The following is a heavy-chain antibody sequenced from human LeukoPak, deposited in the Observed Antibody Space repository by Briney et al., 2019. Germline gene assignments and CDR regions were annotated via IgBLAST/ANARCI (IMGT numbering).Heavy chain of an antibody. CDR2: IYYSGST. J-gene: IGHJ4*02. D-gene: IGHD1-1*01. Sequence: SETLSLTCTVSGGSISSGGYYWSWIRQHPGKGLEWIGYIYYSGSTYYNPSLKSRVTISVDMSKNQFSLKLSSVTAADTAVYYCASGPGPFDSYFDYWGQGTLVTVSS. V-gene: IGHV4-31*03. CDR3: ASGPGPFDSYFDY. CDR1: GGSISSGGYY.